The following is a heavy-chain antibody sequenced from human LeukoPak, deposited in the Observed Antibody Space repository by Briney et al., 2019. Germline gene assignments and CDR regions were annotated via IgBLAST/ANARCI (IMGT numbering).Heavy chain of an antibody. CDR3: ARELADYYVILTGYSAFDY. Sequence: SVKVSCKASGGTFSSYAISWVRQAPGQGLEWMGGIIPIFGTANYAQKFQGRVTITADTSTRAAYMELSSLRSEDTAVYYCARELADYYVILTGYSAFDYWGQGTLVTVSS. CDR1: GGTFSSYA. V-gene: IGHV1-69*06. D-gene: IGHD3-9*01. J-gene: IGHJ4*02. CDR2: IIPIFGTA.